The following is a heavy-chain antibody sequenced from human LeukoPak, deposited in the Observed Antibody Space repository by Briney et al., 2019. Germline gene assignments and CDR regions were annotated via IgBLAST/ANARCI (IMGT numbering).Heavy chain of an antibody. V-gene: IGHV4-30-2*01. CDR1: GGSISSGGYS. CDR2: IYHSGST. Sequence: SETLSLTCAVSGGSISSGGYSWRWLRQPPGKGLEWIGYIYHSGSTYYNPSLKSRVTISVDRSKNQFSLKLSSVTAADTAVYYCARGSFDWSIQPWGQGTLVTVSS. CDR3: ARGSFDWSIQP. D-gene: IGHD3-9*01. J-gene: IGHJ4*02.